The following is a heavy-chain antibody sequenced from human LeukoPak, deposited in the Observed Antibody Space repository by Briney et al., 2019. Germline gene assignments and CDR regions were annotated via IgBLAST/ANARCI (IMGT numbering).Heavy chain of an antibody. CDR1: GYTFTSYH. D-gene: IGHD2-21*02. V-gene: IGHV1-8*03. J-gene: IGHJ4*02. CDR2: INPDTGDK. Sequence: GASVKVSCKASGYTFTSYHINWVRQASGQGLEWMTWINPDTGDKGYARKFQDRVTITTDTSISTAYMELSSLSSEDTAVYFCARTTSMTASGYDYWGRGTLVTVSS. CDR3: ARTTSMTASGYDY.